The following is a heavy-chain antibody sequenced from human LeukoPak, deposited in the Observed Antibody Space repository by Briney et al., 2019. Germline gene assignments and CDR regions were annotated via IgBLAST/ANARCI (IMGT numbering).Heavy chain of an antibody. Sequence: SETLSLTCTVSGDSISSSYWTWIRQPPGKGLEWIGYIYYSGTTDYNPSLRSRVTISVDTPKNQFSLKLTSVTAADTAVYYCARSQNYYGSGDYWSQGTLVTVSS. D-gene: IGHD3-10*01. J-gene: IGHJ4*02. CDR3: ARSQNYYGSGDY. V-gene: IGHV4-59*01. CDR2: IYYSGTT. CDR1: GDSISSSY.